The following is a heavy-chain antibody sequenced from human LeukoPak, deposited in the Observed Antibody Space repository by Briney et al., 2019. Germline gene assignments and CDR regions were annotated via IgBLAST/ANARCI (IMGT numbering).Heavy chain of an antibody. CDR2: FDPEDGER. CDR3: ATRPGYCSSTSCYGFVY. V-gene: IGHV1-24*01. Sequence: ASVKVSCKVSGYTLTELYMHWVRPAPGKGLEGMGGFDPEDGERIYAQKFQGRVTMTEDTSTDAAYMELSSLRSEDTAVYYCATRPGYCSSTSCYGFVYWGQGTLVTVSS. D-gene: IGHD2-2*01. CDR1: GYTLTELY. J-gene: IGHJ4*02.